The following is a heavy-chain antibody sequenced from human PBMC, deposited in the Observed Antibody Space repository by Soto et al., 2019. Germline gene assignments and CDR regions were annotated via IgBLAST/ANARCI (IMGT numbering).Heavy chain of an antibody. CDR3: ASEYYGSETYNDY. V-gene: IGHV4-34*01. CDR1: GGSFSGYY. Sequence: SETLSLTCAVYGGSFSGYYWSWIRQPPGKGLEWIGEINHSGSTNYNPSLKSRVTISVDTSKNQFSLKLSSVTAADTAVYYCASEYYGSETYNDYWGQGTLVTVSS. CDR2: INHSGST. D-gene: IGHD3-10*01. J-gene: IGHJ4*02.